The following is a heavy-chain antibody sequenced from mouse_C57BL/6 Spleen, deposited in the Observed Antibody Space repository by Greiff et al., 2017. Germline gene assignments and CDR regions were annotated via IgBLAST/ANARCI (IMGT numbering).Heavy chain of an antibody. CDR2: ISSGRSTI. CDR1: GFTFSDYG. CDR3: ARRTAQARGYYFDY. V-gene: IGHV5-17*01. J-gene: IGHJ2*01. Sequence: EVKLMESGGGLVKPGGSLKLSCAASGFTFSDYGMHWVRQAPEKGLEWVAYISSGRSTIYYADKVKGRFTISRDKAKNTLFLQMTSLRSEDTAMYYCARRTAQARGYYFDYWGQGTTLTVSS. D-gene: IGHD3-2*02.